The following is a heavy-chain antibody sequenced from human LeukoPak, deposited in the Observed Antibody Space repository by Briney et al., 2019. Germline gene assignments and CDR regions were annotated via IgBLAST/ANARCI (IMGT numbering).Heavy chain of an antibody. CDR3: ARALYGH. D-gene: IGHD4-17*01. CDR2: ISYDGSNK. V-gene: IGHV3-30*01. Sequence: GSLRLSCAASGFTFSSYAMHWVRQAPGKGLEWVAVISYDGSNKYYADSVKGRFTVSRDNSKNTLYLQMNSLRAEDTAVYYCARALYGHWGQGTLVTVSS. J-gene: IGHJ4*02. CDR1: GFTFSSYA.